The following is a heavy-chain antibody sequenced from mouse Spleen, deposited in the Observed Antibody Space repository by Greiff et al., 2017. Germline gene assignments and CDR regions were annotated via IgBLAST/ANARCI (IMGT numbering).Heavy chain of an antibody. Sequence: QVQLQQPGAELVKPGASVKLSCKASGYTFTSYWMHWVKQRPGRGLEWIGRIDSNSGGTKYNEKFKSKATLTVDKPSSTAYMQLSSLTSEDSAVYYCASRGAYYGRDYFDYWGQGTTLTVSS. CDR3: ASRGAYYGRDYFDY. V-gene: IGHV1-72*01. D-gene: IGHD1-1*01. CDR1: GYTFTSYW. CDR2: IDSNSGGT. J-gene: IGHJ2*01.